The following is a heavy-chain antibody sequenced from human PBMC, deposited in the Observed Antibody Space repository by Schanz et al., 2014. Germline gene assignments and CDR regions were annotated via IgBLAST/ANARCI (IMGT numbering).Heavy chain of an antibody. V-gene: IGHV4-59*01. D-gene: IGHD2-2*01. CDR2: ITYCGGT. Sequence: QVQLQESGPGLVRPSETLSLSCTVSGGSISSYYWSWIRQSPGKGTEWFGYITYCGGTNHNASLKSRITISVGTHKIQISMKGHSVTAAYSAIDYYARAQSTSRERCVRDYMDVWGKGTTGTVSS. CDR1: GGSISSYY. CDR3: ARAQSTSRERCVRDYMDV. J-gene: IGHJ6*03.